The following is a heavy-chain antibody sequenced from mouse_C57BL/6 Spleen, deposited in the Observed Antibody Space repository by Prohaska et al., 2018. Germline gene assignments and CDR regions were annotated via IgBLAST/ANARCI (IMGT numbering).Heavy chain of an antibody. J-gene: IGHJ2*01. V-gene: IGHV6-3*01. CDR2: IRLKSDNYAT. D-gene: IGHD1-3*01. CDR3: TAPAGSSDY. Sequence: EAKLEESGGGLVQPGGSMKLSCVASGFTFSNYWMNWVRQSLEKGLEWVAQIRLKSDNYATHYAESVKGRFTISRDDSKSSVYLQMNNLRAEDTGIYYCTAPAGSSDYWGQGTTLTVSS. CDR1: GFTFSNYW.